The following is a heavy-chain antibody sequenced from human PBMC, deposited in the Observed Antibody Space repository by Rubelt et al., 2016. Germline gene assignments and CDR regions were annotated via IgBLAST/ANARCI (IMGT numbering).Heavy chain of an antibody. CDR2: IYYSGST. Sequence: QVQLQESGPGLVKPSETLSLTCTVSGGSISSYYWSWIRQPPGKGLEWIGSIYYSGSTYYNPSLKSRVTISVDTSKNQFALKLSSVTAADTAVYYCASPRYSSSSNFDYWGQGTLVTVSS. J-gene: IGHJ4*02. CDR1: GGSISSYY. CDR3: ASPRYSSSSNFDY. V-gene: IGHV4-59*04. D-gene: IGHD6-6*01.